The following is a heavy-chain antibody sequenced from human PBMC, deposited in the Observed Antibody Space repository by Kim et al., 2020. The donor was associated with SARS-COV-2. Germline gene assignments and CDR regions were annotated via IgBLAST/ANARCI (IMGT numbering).Heavy chain of an antibody. CDR1: GYTFTGYY. J-gene: IGHJ4*02. D-gene: IGHD1-1*01. CDR3: ARETGTTDYYFDY. CDR2: INPNSGGT. Sequence: ASVKVSCKASGYTFTGYYMHWVRQAPGQGLEWMGWINPNSGGTNYAQKFQGRVTMTRDTSISTAYMGLSRLRSDDTAVYYCARETGTTDYYFDYWGQGTLVTVSS. V-gene: IGHV1-2*02.